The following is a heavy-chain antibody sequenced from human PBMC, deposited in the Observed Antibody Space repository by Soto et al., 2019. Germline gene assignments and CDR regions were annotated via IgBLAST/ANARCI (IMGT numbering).Heavy chain of an antibody. D-gene: IGHD3-22*01. Sequence: QVPLVESGGGVVQPGRSLRLSCAASGFTFSSYGMHWVRQAPGKGLEWVAVIWYDGSNKYYADSVKGRFTISRDNSKNTLYLQMNSLRAEDTAVYYCARMDYYDSSGDYLPDYWGQGTRVTVSS. CDR3: ARMDYYDSSGDYLPDY. CDR2: IWYDGSNK. J-gene: IGHJ4*02. CDR1: GFTFSSYG. V-gene: IGHV3-33*01.